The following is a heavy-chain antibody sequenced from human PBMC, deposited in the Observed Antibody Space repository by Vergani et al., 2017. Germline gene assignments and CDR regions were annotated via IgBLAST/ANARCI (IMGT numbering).Heavy chain of an antibody. Sequence: EVMLVQSGAEVKKPGESLKISCKYSESSFISNEIAWVRQMSGKGLQWMGNINPIDSKIAHSPSFQGRAIMSLAKSIPTAYLQWRSLKASETTIYYCTRHVPCGDGACLHFDHWGQGTQVTVSS. J-gene: IGHJ4*02. CDR2: INPIDSKI. V-gene: IGHV5-51*03. CDR1: ESSFISNE. D-gene: IGHD2-21*01. CDR3: TRHVPCGDGACLHFDH.